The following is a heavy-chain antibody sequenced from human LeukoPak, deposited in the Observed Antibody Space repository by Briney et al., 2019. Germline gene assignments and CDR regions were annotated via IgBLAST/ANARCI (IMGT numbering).Heavy chain of an antibody. CDR1: GFTFSSYG. CDR2: ISYDGSNK. D-gene: IGHD1-26*01. V-gene: IGHV3-30*18. J-gene: IGHJ4*02. Sequence: GGSLRLSCAASGFTFSSYGMLWVRQAPGKGLEWVAVISYDGSNKYYADSVKGRFTISRDNSKNTLYLQMNSLRAEDTAVYYCAKDRYGREDYWGQGTLVTVSS. CDR3: AKDRYGREDY.